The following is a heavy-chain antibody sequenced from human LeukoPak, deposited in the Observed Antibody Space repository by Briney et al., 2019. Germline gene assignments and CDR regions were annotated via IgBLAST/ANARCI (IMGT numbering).Heavy chain of an antibody. V-gene: IGHV3-30*18. CDR1: GFTFSSYG. CDR3: VKHPSYYYDSSGSETEFDY. CDR2: ISYDGSNK. Sequence: GSLRLSCAASGFTFSSYGMHWVRQAPGKGLEWVAVISYDGSNKYYADSVKGRFTISRDNSKNTLYLQMNSLRAEDTAIYYCVKHPSYYYDSSGSETEFDYWGQGTLVTVSS. D-gene: IGHD3-22*01. J-gene: IGHJ4*02.